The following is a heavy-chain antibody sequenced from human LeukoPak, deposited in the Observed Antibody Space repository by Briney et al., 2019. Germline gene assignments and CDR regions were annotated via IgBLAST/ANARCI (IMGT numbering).Heavy chain of an antibody. Sequence: SETLSLACTVSGGSISSYYWSWIRQPAGKGLEWIGRIYTSGTTNYNPSLKSRVTMSVDTSKNQFSLKLSSVTAADTAVYYCARQYSSDWYLWFDPWGQGTLVTVSS. CDR2: IYTSGTT. V-gene: IGHV4-4*07. CDR1: GGSISSYY. D-gene: IGHD6-19*01. J-gene: IGHJ5*02. CDR3: ARQYSSDWYLWFDP.